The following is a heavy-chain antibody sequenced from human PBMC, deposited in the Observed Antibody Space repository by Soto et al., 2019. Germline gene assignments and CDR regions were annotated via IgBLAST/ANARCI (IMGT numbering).Heavy chain of an antibody. CDR2: ISGSGGST. CDR3: AKPHRVQSRVFDY. V-gene: IGHV3-23*01. D-gene: IGHD2-2*01. J-gene: IGHJ4*02. CDR1: GFTFSSYA. Sequence: EVQLLESGGGLLQPGGSLRLSCAASGFTFSSYAMSWVRQAPGKGLEWVSAISGSGGSTYYADSVKGRFTISRDNSKNTLDLQRGSLRAEDTAVYYCAKPHRVQSRVFDYWGQGTLVTVSS.